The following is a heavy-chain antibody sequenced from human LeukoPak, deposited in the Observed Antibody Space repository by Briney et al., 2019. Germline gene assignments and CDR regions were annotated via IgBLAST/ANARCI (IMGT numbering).Heavy chain of an antibody. D-gene: IGHD6-19*01. CDR1: GYSFTSYW. CDR3: ARATRIAVGDFDY. J-gene: IGHJ4*02. Sequence: GESLKISCKGSGYSFTSYWIGWVRQMPGKGLEWMGIIYPGGSDTRYSPSFQGQVTISADKSISTAYLQWSSLKASDTAMYYCARATRIAVGDFDYWGQGTLVTVSS. CDR2: IYPGGSDT. V-gene: IGHV5-51*01.